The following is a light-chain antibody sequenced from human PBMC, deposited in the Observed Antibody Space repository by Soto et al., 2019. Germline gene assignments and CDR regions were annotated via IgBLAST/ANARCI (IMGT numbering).Light chain of an antibody. CDR1: SSNIDSYY. CDR2: RNS. Sequence: QSVLTQPPSASGTPGQRVTISCSGSSSNIDSYYVYWYQQLPGTAPKLLVYRNSQRPSGVPERFSGSKSGTSASLAISGLRSDDEADYYCATWDDRLSAWVFGGGTKLTVL. CDR3: ATWDDRLSAWV. V-gene: IGLV1-47*01. J-gene: IGLJ3*02.